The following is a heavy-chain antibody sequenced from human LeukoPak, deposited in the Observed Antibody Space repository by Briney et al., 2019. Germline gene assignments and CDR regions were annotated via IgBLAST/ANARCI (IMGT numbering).Heavy chain of an antibody. CDR3: SRELGGVIVINEYYFDY. D-gene: IGHD3-16*02. CDR2: ISSSSSYI. Sequence: GGSLRLSCAASGFTFSSYSMNWVRQAPGKGLEWVSSISSSSSYIYYADSVKGRFTISRDNAKNSLYLQMNSLRAEDTAVHYCSRELGGVIVINEYYFDYWGQGTLVTVSS. J-gene: IGHJ4*02. CDR1: GFTFSSYS. V-gene: IGHV3-21*01.